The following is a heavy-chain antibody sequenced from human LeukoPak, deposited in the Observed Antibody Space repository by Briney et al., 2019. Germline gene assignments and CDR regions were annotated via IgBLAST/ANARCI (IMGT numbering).Heavy chain of an antibody. CDR2: ISGEDDST. J-gene: IGHJ4*02. V-gene: IGHV3-43*02. CDR1: GFNFDDYA. CDR3: AKASGSHVAPPDY. D-gene: IGHD1-26*01. Sequence: PGGSLRLSCAASGFNFDDYAIHWVRQAPGKGLEWVSLISGEDDSTYYADAVKGRFTISRDNSKETLYLQMNSLRTEDTALYYCAKASGSHVAPPDYWGQGTLVTVSS.